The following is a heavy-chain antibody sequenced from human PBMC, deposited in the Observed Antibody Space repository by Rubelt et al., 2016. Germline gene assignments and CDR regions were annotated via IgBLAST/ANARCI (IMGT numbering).Heavy chain of an antibody. V-gene: IGHV4-34*01. J-gene: IGHJ6*02. CDR1: SGSFSGFY. CDR3: VRGSHCGGDCYPHYYHGLDV. D-gene: IGHD2-21*02. Sequence: QVHLQQWGAGLLKPSETLSLTCAVYSGSFSGFYWSWIRQPPGKGLEWVGYIYHGGSTHYNPSLKSRLTLSVDRSKNQFPLNLRSVTAADTAGYDCVRGSHCGGDCYPHYYHGLDVWGRGTTVTVSS. CDR2: IYHGGST.